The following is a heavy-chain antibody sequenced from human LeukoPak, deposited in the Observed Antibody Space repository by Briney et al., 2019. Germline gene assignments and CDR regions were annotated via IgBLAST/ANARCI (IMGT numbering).Heavy chain of an antibody. V-gene: IGHV1-2*04. D-gene: IGHD3-22*01. CDR2: INPNSGGT. J-gene: IGHJ4*02. CDR3: ARGYYYDSSGYYQRYFDY. Sequence: SVKVSCKASGYTSTGYYMHWVRQAPGQGLEWMGWINPNSGGTNYAQKFQGWVTMTRDTSISTAYMELSRLRSDDTAVYYCARGYYYDSSGYYQRYFDYWGQGTLVTVSS. CDR1: GYTSTGYY.